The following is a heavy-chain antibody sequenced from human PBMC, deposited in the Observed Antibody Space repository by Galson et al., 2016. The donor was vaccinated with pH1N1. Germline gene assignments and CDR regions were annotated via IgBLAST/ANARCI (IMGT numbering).Heavy chain of an antibody. V-gene: IGHV3-15*01. J-gene: IGHJ3*01. CDR3: CGWHDDAWGTGNTFEV. CDR1: GFTFSNTW. D-gene: IGHD1-14*01. CDR2: IKSKFHGEAT. Sequence: SLRLSCAASGFTFSNTWMHWVRQAPGKGLEWVGRIKSKFHGEATDYAAPVQGRFTISRSDSENTLYLQMNRLKTEDTALYYGCGWHDDAWGTGNTFEVWGQGTMVSVSS.